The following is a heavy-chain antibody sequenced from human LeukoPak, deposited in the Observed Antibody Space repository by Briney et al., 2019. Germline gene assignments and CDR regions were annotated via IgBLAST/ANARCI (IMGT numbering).Heavy chain of an antibody. CDR2: ISGSGGST. V-gene: IGHV3-23*01. D-gene: IGHD4-17*01. CDR1: GFTFSSYA. Sequence: PGGSLRLSCAASGFTFSSYAMTWVRQAPGKGLERVSAISGSGGSTYYADSVKGRFTISRDNSKNTLYLQMNSLRAEDTAVYYCARGAYGDYDHFDYWGQGTLVTVSS. J-gene: IGHJ4*02. CDR3: ARGAYGDYDHFDY.